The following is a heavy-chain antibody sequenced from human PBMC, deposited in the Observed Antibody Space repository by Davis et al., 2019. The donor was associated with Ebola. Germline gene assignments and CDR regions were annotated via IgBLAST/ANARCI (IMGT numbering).Heavy chain of an antibody. CDR3: ATRGSSREFDY. CDR2: IKSDGSSI. D-gene: IGHD6-13*01. J-gene: IGHJ4*02. V-gene: IGHV3-74*01. Sequence: GESLKISCAASGFTFSGYWMHWVRQAAGKGLVWVSRIKSDGSSISYADSVKGRFTISRDNAKNTLYLQMNSLRVEDTAVYYCATRGSSREFDYWGQGTLVSVS. CDR1: GFTFSGYW.